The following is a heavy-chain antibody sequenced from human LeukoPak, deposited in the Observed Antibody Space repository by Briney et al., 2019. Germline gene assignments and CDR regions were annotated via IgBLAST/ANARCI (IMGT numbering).Heavy chain of an antibody. CDR2: ISGST. CDR1: GFTLSSYA. D-gene: IGHD3-10*01. V-gene: IGHV3-23*01. CDR3: AKEARSYYGSGSPYYFDY. J-gene: IGHJ4*02. Sequence: PPGGSLRLSCAASGFTLSSYAMSWVRQAPGKGLEWVSAISGSTYYADSVKGRFTISRDNSKNTLYLQMNSLTAEDTAVYYCAKEARSYYGSGSPYYFDYWGQGTLVTVSS.